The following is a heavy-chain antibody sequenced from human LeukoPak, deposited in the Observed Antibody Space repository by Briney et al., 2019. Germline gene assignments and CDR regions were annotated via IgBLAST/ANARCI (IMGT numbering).Heavy chain of an antibody. Sequence: GGSLRLSCAASGFTFSDYNMNWVRQAPGKGLEWVSSISSSSSHIYYADSMKGRFTISRDNAKSSLFLQMNSLRAEDTGIYYCVRVGSGATRADTLGLWGQGTMVTVPS. D-gene: IGHD6-19*01. J-gene: IGHJ3*01. CDR1: GFTFSDYN. CDR2: ISSSSSHI. CDR3: VRVGSGATRADTLGL. V-gene: IGHV3-21*01.